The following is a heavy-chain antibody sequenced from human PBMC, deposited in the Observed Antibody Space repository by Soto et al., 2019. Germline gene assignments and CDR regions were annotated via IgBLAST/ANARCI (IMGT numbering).Heavy chain of an antibody. CDR3: ARGKGSDYDNWFDP. CDR1: GGSISSGGYY. CDR2: IYYSGST. V-gene: IGHV4-31*03. D-gene: IGHD5-12*01. J-gene: IGHJ5*02. Sequence: QVQLQESGPGLVKPSQTLSLTCTVSGGSISSGGYYWSWIRPHPGKGLEWIGYIYYSGSTYYNPSLKSRVTISVDTSKNQFSLKLSSVTAADTAVYYCARGKGSDYDNWFDPWGQGTLVTVSS.